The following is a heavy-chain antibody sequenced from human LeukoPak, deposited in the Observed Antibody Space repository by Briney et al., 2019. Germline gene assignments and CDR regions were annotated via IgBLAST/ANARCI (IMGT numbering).Heavy chain of an antibody. V-gene: IGHV3-30*02. Sequence: GGSLRLSCAASGFTFSSYGMHWVRQAPGKGLEWVAFIRYDGSNKYYADSVKGRFTISRDNSKNTLYLQMNSLRAEDTAVYYCANLLGYCSGGSRYSPLDYWGQGTLVTVSS. CDR3: ANLLGYCSGGSRYSPLDY. J-gene: IGHJ4*02. CDR1: GFTFSSYG. CDR2: IRYDGSNK. D-gene: IGHD2-15*01.